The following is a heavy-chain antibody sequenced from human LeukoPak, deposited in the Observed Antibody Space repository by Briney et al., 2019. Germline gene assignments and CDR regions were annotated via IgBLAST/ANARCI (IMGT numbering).Heavy chain of an antibody. D-gene: IGHD6-13*01. CDR1: GGSISSYY. CDR3: ARVVASAGLRWFDL. J-gene: IGHJ5*02. Sequence: PSETLSLTCTVSGGSISSYYWSWIRQAPGKGLEWIGYIYYSGSTNYNPSLKSRVPISVDTSKNQFSLKVSSVTAADTAVYCCARVVASAGLRWFDLWGQRTLVTVLS. V-gene: IGHV4-59*01. CDR2: IYYSGST.